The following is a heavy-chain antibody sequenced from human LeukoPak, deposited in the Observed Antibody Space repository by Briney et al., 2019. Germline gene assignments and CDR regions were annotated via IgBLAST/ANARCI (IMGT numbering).Heavy chain of an antibody. CDR2: IIPIFGTA. CDR3: ARMYSSFGRLDYYYYMDV. D-gene: IGHD6-6*01. Sequence: SVKVSCKASGGTFSSYAISWVRQAPGQGLEWMGGIIPIFGTANYAQKFQGRVTITADESTSTAYMELSSLRSEDTAVYYCARMYSSFGRLDYYYYMDVWGKGTTVTVSS. J-gene: IGHJ6*03. V-gene: IGHV1-69*13. CDR1: GGTFSSYA.